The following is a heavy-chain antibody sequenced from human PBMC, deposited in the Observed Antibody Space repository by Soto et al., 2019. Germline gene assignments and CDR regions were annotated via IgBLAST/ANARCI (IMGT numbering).Heavy chain of an antibody. Sequence: QVQLQQWGAGLLKPSETLSLHCAVSSGSFSGYYWGWIRQSPGKGLEWMGEINHSGSTNDHPSLKSRVTMSVDTSKNQFSLKLSSVTAADTTVYFCAGVRDPYGMDVWGQGTTVTVSS. CDR2: INHSGST. D-gene: IGHD2-21*01. CDR3: AGVRDPYGMDV. J-gene: IGHJ6*02. V-gene: IGHV4-34*01. CDR1: SGSFSGYY.